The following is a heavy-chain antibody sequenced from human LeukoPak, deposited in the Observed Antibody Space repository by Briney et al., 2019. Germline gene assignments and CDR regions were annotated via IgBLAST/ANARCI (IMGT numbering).Heavy chain of an antibody. CDR1: GFTFSSYA. D-gene: IGHD3-22*01. CDR2: ISGSGGST. J-gene: IGHJ3*02. CDR3: AVYYDSSGYETMNAFDI. V-gene: IGHV3-23*01. Sequence: GGSLRLSCAASGFTFSSYAMSWVRQAPGKGLEWVSAISGSGGSTYYADSVKGRFTISRDNSKNTLYLQMNSLRAEDTTVYYCAVYYDSSGYETMNAFDIWGQGTKVTVSS.